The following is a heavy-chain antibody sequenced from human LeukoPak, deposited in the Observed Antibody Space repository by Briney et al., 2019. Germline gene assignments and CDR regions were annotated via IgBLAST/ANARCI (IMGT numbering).Heavy chain of an antibody. CDR1: GGSISGYY. CDR2: IYYSGSI. V-gene: IGHV4-59*12. J-gene: IGHJ3*02. CDR3: ARDTAMAHDAFDI. D-gene: IGHD5-18*01. Sequence: SETLSLTCTGAGGSISGYYWSWIRQPPGKGLEWLGYIYYSGSINYNPSLNSRVTISVDTSKNQFSLKLSSVTAADTDAYYCARDTAMAHDAFDIWGQGKMVTVSS.